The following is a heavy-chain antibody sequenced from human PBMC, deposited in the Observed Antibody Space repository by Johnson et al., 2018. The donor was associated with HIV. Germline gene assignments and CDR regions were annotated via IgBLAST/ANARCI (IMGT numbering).Heavy chain of an antibody. D-gene: IGHD2-2*01. CDR3: ARETGDPVVPAARDAFDI. Sequence: VQLVESGGGVVQPGRSLRLSCAASGFTFSSYWMSWVRQAPGKGLEWVSVIYSGGSTGYADSVKGRFTISRDNAKNSLYLQMNSLRAEDTAVYYCARETGDPVVPAARDAFDIWGQGTVVTVSS. CDR2: IYSGGST. CDR1: GFTFSSYW. J-gene: IGHJ3*02. V-gene: IGHV3-66*01.